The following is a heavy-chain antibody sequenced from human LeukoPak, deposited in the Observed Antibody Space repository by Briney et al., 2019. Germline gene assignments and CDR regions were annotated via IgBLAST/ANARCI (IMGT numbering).Heavy chain of an antibody. V-gene: IGHV3-11*01. CDR1: GFTFSDYY. J-gene: IGHJ3*02. D-gene: IGHD5-18*01. CDR3: AGAGIQLRFNDAFGI. Sequence: GGSLRLSCTASGFTFSDYYMSWIRQAPGKGLEWVSYISSSGSTIFYADSVKGRFTISRDNAKNSLYLEMNSLRAEDTAIYYCAGAGIQLRFNDAFGIWGQGTMVTVSS. CDR2: ISSSGSTI.